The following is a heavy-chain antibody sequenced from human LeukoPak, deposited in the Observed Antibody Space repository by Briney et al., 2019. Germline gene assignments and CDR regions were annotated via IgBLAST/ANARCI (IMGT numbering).Heavy chain of an antibody. CDR3: ARDRQSASGWSTYYYGMDV. D-gene: IGHD6-19*01. Sequence: GGSLRLSCAASGFTFSSYAMSWVRQAPGKGLEWVSSISSSSSYIYYADSVKGRFAISRDNAKNSLYLQMNSLRAEDTAVYYCARDRQSASGWSTYYYGMDVWGQGTTVTVSS. V-gene: IGHV3-21*01. J-gene: IGHJ6*02. CDR2: ISSSSSYI. CDR1: GFTFSSYA.